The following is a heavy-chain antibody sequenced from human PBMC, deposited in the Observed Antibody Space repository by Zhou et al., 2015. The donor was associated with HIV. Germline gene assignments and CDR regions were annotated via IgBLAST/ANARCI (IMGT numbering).Heavy chain of an antibody. Sequence: QVQLVQSGAEVKKPGSSVKVSCKASGGTFSSYAISWVRQAPGQGLEWMGGIIPIFGTANYAQKFQGRVTITADESTSTAYMELSSLRSEDTAVYYCASFRDAAEERTNPYWYFDLWGRGTLVTVSS. CDR3: ASFRDAAEERTNPYWYFDL. V-gene: IGHV1-69*01. J-gene: IGHJ2*01. CDR1: GGTFSSYA. CDR2: IIPIFGTA. D-gene: IGHD1-1*01.